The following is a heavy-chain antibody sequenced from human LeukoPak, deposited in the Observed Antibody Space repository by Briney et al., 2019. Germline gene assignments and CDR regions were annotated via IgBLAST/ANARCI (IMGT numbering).Heavy chain of an antibody. J-gene: IGHJ4*02. V-gene: IGHV3-23*01. CDR2: VTGTGGNT. CDR1: GFTFDSYA. D-gene: IGHD3-10*01. Sequence: GGSLRLSCEGSGFTFDSYAMSWVRQSPGKGLEWVSAVTGTGGNTYHADSVKDRFTISRDNSKNTVYLQMSSLRAEDTAIYYCAKVHGSGNYHFDFWGQGTLVTVSS. CDR3: AKVHGSGNYHFDF.